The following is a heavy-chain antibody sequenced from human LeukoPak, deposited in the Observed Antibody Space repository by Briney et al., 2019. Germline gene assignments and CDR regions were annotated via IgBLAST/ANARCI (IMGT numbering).Heavy chain of an antibody. V-gene: IGHV3-30*03. CDR2: ISYDGSNK. D-gene: IGHD4-11*01. J-gene: IGHJ4*02. CDR1: GFTFSSYG. Sequence: PGGSLRLSCAASGFTFSSYGMHWVRQAPGKGLEWVAVISYDGSNKYYTDSVKGRFTISRDSSKNTLYLQVNSLKAEDTAVYYCARGIGSTVFFDHWGQGTLVTVSS. CDR3: ARGIGSTVFFDH.